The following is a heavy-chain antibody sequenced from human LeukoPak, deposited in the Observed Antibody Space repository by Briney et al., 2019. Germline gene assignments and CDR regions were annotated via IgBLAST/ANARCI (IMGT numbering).Heavy chain of an antibody. CDR3: AKMVTNAFDI. V-gene: IGHV4-59*08. D-gene: IGHD5-18*01. J-gene: IGHJ3*02. CDR1: DGSVSSYY. Sequence: PSETLSLTCTVSDGSVSSYYWSWIWQPPGKGLEWIGYIYYTGSISYNPSLKTRVTISVDTSKNQFSLRLTSVTAADTAVYYCAKMVTNAFDIWGQGTLVTVSS. CDR2: IYYTGSI.